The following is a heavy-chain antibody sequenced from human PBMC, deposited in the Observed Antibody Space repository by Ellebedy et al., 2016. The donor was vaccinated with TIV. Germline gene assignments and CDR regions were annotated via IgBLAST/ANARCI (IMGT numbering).Heavy chain of an antibody. CDR1: GGSFSGYY. V-gene: IGHV4-34*01. CDR3: ARHCSSTSCLRRWFDP. J-gene: IGHJ5*02. CDR2: INHSGST. Sequence: MPSETLSLTCAVYGGSFSGYYWSWSRQRPGKGLEWIGEINHSGSTNYNPSLKSRVTISVDTSKNQFSLKLSSVTAADTAVYYCARHCSSTSCLRRWFDPWGQGTLVTVSS. D-gene: IGHD2-2*01.